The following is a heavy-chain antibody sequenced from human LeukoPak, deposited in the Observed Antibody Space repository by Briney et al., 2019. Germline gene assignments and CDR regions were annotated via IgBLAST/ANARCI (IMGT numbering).Heavy chain of an antibody. CDR2: MNPNSGNT. CDR3: ARDKCSGGSCYSLH. J-gene: IGHJ4*02. Sequence: ASVKVSCAASGYTFPTYHINWVRQAPGQGLEWMGWMNPNSGNTAYAQKFQGRLTMTRKTSISTAYMELSSLRSEDTAVYFCARDKCSGGSCYSLHWGQGTLATVSS. V-gene: IGHV1-8*01. D-gene: IGHD2-15*01. CDR1: GYTFPTYH.